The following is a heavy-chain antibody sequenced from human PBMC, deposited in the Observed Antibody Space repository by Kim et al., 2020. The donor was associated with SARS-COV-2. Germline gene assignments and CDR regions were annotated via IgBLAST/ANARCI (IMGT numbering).Heavy chain of an antibody. CDR1: GFTFSDYY. Sequence: GGSLRLSCAASGFTFSDYYMTWIRQAPGKGLEWVSYISGSSTYTNYADSVKGRFTIPRDNAKNSLYLQMNSLTAEDTAVYYCARDTTALTADNFYGLDVWGQGTTVTVSS. D-gene: IGHD7-27*01. CDR2: ISGSSTYT. V-gene: IGHV3-11*05. J-gene: IGHJ6*02. CDR3: ARDTTALTADNFYGLDV.